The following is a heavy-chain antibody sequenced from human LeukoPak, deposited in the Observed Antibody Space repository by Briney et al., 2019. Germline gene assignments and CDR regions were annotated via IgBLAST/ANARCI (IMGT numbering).Heavy chain of an antibody. V-gene: IGHV3-48*04. CDR1: GFTFSSYW. Sequence: GGSLRLSCAASGFTFSSYWMSWVRQAPGKGLEWVSLISSSGITIYYADSVQGRFTISRDNAKNSLYLQMNSLRAEDTAVYYCSRAGRQTTVTTAWGQGTLVTVSS. CDR3: SRAGRQTTVTTA. CDR2: ISSSGITI. D-gene: IGHD4-17*01. J-gene: IGHJ4*02.